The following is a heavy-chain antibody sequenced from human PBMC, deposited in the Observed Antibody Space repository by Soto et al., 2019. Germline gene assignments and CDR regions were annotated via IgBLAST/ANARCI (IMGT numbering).Heavy chain of an antibody. CDR1: GFTFNSYW. D-gene: IGHD1-26*01. V-gene: IGHV3-7*04. Sequence: EVQLVESGGGLVQPGGSLRLSCAASGFTFNSYWMTWVRQAPGKGLEWVANIKQDGSEKYYVDSVKGRFTISRDNAKNSLYLRMNSLRPEDTAVYYCARGWGLDPWGQGTLVTVSS. CDR2: IKQDGSEK. CDR3: ARGWGLDP. J-gene: IGHJ5*02.